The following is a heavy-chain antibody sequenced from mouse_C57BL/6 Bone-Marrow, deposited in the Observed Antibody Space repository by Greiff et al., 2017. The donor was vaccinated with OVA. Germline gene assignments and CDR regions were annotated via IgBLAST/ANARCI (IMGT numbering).Heavy chain of an antibody. V-gene: IGHV1-15*01. J-gene: IGHJ2*01. CDR1: GYAFTDYE. D-gene: IGHD2-4*01. Sequence: VKLQESGAELVRPGASVTLSCKASGYAFTDYEMHWVKQTPVHGLEWIGAIDPETGGTAYNQKFKGKAILTADKSSSTAYMELRSLTSEDSAVYYCTRLRDYDVGYWGQGTTLTVSS. CDR3: TRLRDYDVGY. CDR2: IDPETGGT.